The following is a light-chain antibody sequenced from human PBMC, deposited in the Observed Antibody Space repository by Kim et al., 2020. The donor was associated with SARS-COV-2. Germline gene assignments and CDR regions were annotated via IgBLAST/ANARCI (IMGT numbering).Light chain of an antibody. Sequence: VSPGQTASITCSGDKLGDKYACWYQQKPGQSPVLVIYQDSKRPSGIPERFSGSNSGNTATLTISGTQAMDEADYYCQAWDSSTRVFGTGTKVTVL. J-gene: IGLJ1*01. CDR2: QDS. CDR1: KLGDKY. V-gene: IGLV3-1*01. CDR3: QAWDSSTRV.